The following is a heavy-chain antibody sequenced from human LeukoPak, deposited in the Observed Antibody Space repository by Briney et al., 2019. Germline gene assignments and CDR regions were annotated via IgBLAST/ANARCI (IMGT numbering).Heavy chain of an antibody. V-gene: IGHV4-38-2*02. Sequence: SETLSLTCTVSGYSISSGYYWGWIRQPPGKGLEWIGSIYHSGSTYYNPSLKSRVTISVDTSKNQFSLKLSSVTAADTAAYYCARGRLRYFDWFDYWGQGTLVTVSS. CDR2: IYHSGST. CDR3: ARGRLRYFDWFDY. D-gene: IGHD3-9*01. CDR1: GYSISSGYY. J-gene: IGHJ4*02.